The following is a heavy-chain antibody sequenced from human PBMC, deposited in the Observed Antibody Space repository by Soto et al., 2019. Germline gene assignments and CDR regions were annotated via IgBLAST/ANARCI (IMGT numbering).Heavy chain of an antibody. CDR1: GASVGSGGYY. CDR2: IKYSGTT. CDR3: ARDVRDTGYSYWFDP. Sequence: SETLSLTCTVSGASVGSGGYYWSWIRLVPRRGLEWIGYIKYSGTTHYSPSLKSRVNISFDKSKNQVSLNLRFVTGADTAVYLWARDVRDTGYSYWFDPWGQGILVTVSS. V-gene: IGHV4-31*03. J-gene: IGHJ5*02. D-gene: IGHD3-9*01.